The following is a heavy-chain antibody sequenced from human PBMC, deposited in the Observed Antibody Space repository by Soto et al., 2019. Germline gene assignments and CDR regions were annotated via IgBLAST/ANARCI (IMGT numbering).Heavy chain of an antibody. Sequence: GGSLRLSCAISESTVRRDWMNWVRQAPGKGLEWVAHVNQDGSQKYYVDSVKGRFTISRDNANNLLYLQMNSLRAGDTAMYYCSGGVGDAFWGQGTLVTVSS. CDR2: VNQDGSQK. D-gene: IGHD1-26*01. J-gene: IGHJ4*02. V-gene: IGHV3-7*04. CDR3: SGGVGDAF. CDR1: ESTVRRDW.